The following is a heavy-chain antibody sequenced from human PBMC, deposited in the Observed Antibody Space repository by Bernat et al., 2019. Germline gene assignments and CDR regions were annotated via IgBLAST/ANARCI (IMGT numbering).Heavy chain of an antibody. J-gene: IGHJ3*02. CDR1: GFTVRSNY. CDR3: ARDSLDAFDI. CDR2: IYSGGST. V-gene: IGHV3-53*01. Sequence: EVQLVESGGGLIQPGGSLRLSCAASGFTVRSNYMSWVRQAPGQGLEWVSVIYSGGSTYYADAVKGRFTISRNNSKNTLYLQMNSLRAEDTAVYYCARDSLDAFDIWGQGTMVTVSS.